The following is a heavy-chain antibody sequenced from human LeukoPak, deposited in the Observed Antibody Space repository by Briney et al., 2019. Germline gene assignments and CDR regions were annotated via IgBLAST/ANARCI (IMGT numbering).Heavy chain of an antibody. V-gene: IGHV3-53*01. CDR1: GFTVSSNY. CDR2: IFGGGGT. D-gene: IGHD2-2*01. J-gene: IGHJ4*02. CDR3: ARDGGLYGYCSSSSCSTDY. Sequence: GGSLRLSCAAFGFTVSSNYMSWVRQAPGKGLEWVSVIFGGGGTYYGDSVRGRFTISRDNSKNTLYLQMNSLRAEDTAVYYCARDGGLYGYCSSSSCSTDYWGQGTLVTVSS.